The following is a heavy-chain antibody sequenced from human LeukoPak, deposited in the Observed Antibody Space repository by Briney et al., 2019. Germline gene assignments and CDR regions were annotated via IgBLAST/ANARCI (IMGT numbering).Heavy chain of an antibody. CDR2: ISYDGSNK. J-gene: IGHJ4*02. V-gene: IGHV3-30-3*01. CDR3: ARDQRPYFDY. Sequence: GGSLRLSCAASGFTFSSYAMYWVRQAPGKGLEWVAVISYDGSNKYYADSVKGRFTISRDNSKNTLYLQMNSLRAEDTAVYYCARDQRPYFDYWGQGTLVTVSS. CDR1: GFTFSSYA.